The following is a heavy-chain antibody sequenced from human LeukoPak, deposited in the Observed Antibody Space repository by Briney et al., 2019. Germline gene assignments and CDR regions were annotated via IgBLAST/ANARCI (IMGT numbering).Heavy chain of an antibody. CDR2: ISYDGSNK. CDR1: GFTFSSYA. J-gene: IGHJ6*03. V-gene: IGHV3-30-3*01. Sequence: GGSLRLSCAASGFTFSSYAMHWVRQAPGKGLEWVAVISYDGSNKYYADPVKGRFTISRDNSKNTLYLQMNSLRAEDTAVYYCAPEMVAIEDFYYYYMDVWGKGTPVTVSS. CDR3: APEMVAIEDFYYYYMDV. D-gene: IGHD5-24*01.